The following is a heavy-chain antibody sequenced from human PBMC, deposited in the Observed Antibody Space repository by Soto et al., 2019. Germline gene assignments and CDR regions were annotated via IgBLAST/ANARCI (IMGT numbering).Heavy chain of an antibody. CDR1: GFTFSSYA. J-gene: IGHJ6*03. CDR3: ARVTRLYYYMDV. Sequence: GGSLRLSCAASGFTFSSYAMSWVRQAPGKGLEWVSAISGSGGSTYYADSVKGRFTISRDNSKNTLYLQMNSLRSDDTAVYYCARVTRLYYYMDVWGKGTTVTVSS. D-gene: IGHD3-10*01. CDR2: ISGSGGST. V-gene: IGHV3-23*01.